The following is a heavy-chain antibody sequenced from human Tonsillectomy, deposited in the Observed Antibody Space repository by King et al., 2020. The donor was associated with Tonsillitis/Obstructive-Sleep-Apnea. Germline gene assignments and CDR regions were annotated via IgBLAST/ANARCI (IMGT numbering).Heavy chain of an antibody. Sequence: VQLVESGAEVKKPGASVKVSCKASGYTFTGYYMHWVRQAPGQGLEWMGWINPNSGGTNYAQKFQGRVTMTRDTSISTAYMELSRLRSDDTAVYYCARDLEDDILTGYYLYWGQGTLVTVSS. D-gene: IGHD3-9*01. J-gene: IGHJ4*02. CDR1: GYTFTGYY. CDR3: ARDLEDDILTGYYLY. CDR2: INPNSGGT. V-gene: IGHV1-2*02.